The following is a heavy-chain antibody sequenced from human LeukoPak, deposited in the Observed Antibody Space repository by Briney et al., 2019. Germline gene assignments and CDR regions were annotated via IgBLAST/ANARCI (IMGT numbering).Heavy chain of an antibody. CDR1: GFTVSTNY. CDR2: ISSGGTT. V-gene: IGHV3-53*01. D-gene: IGHD3-22*01. J-gene: IGHJ4*02. Sequence: GGSLRLSCAASGFTVSTNYINWVRQAPGKGLGWVSVISSGGTTYYADSVKGRFTVSRDNSKNTVYLQMNSLRAEDTAVYYCARDPRYYDSGVVDYWGQGTLVTVSS. CDR3: ARDPRYYDSGVVDY.